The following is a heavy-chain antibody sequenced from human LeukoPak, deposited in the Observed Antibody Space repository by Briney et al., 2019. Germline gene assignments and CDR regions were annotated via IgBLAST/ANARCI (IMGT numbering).Heavy chain of an antibody. V-gene: IGHV3-43*02. CDR1: GFTVDDYA. CDR2: IRGEGGTT. CDR3: AKDIGGPLYYYDSSGYNDY. J-gene: IGHJ4*02. Sequence: GGSLRLSCAASGFTVDDYAIHCVRQAPGGGVERVSLIRGEGGTTYYADSVKGRFTISRDNSKNSLYLQMNSLRTEDTALYYCAKDIGGPLYYYDSSGYNDYWGQGTLVTVSS. D-gene: IGHD3-22*01.